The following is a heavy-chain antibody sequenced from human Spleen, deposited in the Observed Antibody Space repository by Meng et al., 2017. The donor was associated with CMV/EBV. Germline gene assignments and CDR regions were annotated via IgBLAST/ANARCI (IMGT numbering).Heavy chain of an antibody. D-gene: IGHD3-3*01. V-gene: IGHV2-5*01. J-gene: IGHJ5*01. CDR2: MYWNDDD. Sequence: FSLPTTGVGVGWIRQPPGKALEWLALMYWNDDDRYSQSLKNRLTITRDTSKNQVVLTMTDMDLVDTATYYCAHTTGVEDRSVRWFDFRGQGTLVTVSS. CDR1: FSLPTTGVG. CDR3: AHTTGVEDRSVRWFDF.